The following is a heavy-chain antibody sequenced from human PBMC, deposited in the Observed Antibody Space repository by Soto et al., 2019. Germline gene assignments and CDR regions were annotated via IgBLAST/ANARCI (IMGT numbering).Heavy chain of an antibody. D-gene: IGHD2-2*02. V-gene: IGHV4-34*01. J-gene: IGHJ6*02. Sequence: SETLSLTCAVYGGSFSGYYWSWIRQPPGKGLEWIGEINHSGSTNYNPSLKSRVTISVDTSKNQFSLKLSSVTAADTAVYYCARGLPAAIGTPYYYGMDVWGQGTTVTVSS. CDR3: ARGLPAAIGTPYYYGMDV. CDR1: GGSFSGYY. CDR2: INHSGST.